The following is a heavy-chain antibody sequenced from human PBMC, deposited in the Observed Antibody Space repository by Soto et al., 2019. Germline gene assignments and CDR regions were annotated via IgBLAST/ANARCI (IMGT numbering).Heavy chain of an antibody. V-gene: IGHV3-33*01. CDR2: IWYDGSNK. Sequence: QVQLVESGGGVVQPGRSLRLSCAASGFTFSSYGMHWVRQAPGKGLEWVAVIWYDGSNKYYADSVKSRFTISRDNSKNTLYLQMNSLRAEDTAVYYCARGPVVPAANFDYWGQGTLVTVSS. CDR1: GFTFSSYG. J-gene: IGHJ4*02. D-gene: IGHD2-2*01. CDR3: ARGPVVPAANFDY.